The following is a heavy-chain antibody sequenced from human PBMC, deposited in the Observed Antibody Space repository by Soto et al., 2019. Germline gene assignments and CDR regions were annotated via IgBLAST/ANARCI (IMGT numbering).Heavy chain of an antibody. J-gene: IGHJ4*02. CDR2: ISQSGGT. Sequence: PSETLSLTCAVSGYSVSTDYFWGWIRQPPGKGLQWIGSISQSGGTYYNPSLRSRVTMSVEMSKNQFSLNLNSVTAADAAVYFCARGQQWLVRGRFDFWGRGCLVTVSS. CDR3: ARGQQWLVRGRFDF. V-gene: IGHV4-38-2*01. CDR1: GYSVSTDYF. D-gene: IGHD6-19*01.